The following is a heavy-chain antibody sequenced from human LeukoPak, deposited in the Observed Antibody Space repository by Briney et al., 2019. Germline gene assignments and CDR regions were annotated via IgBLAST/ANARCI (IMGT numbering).Heavy chain of an antibody. V-gene: IGHV3-23*01. CDR1: GFTFSSYA. Sequence: GGSLRLSCAASGFTFSSYAMSWVRQAPGKGLEWVSAIGTAGDPHYSDSVRGRFTISRDNSKNTLSLQMNNLRAEDTAIYYCAKDWSCDYWGQGTLVTVSS. CDR2: IGTAGDP. CDR3: AKDWSCDY. J-gene: IGHJ4*02. D-gene: IGHD3-10*01.